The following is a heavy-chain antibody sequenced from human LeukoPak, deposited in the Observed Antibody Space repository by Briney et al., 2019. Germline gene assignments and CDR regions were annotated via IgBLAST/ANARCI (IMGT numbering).Heavy chain of an antibody. V-gene: IGHV3-23*01. CDR2: ISGSGGST. J-gene: IGHJ6*03. CDR3: ARVFEQIGSSYSYYYYMDV. CDR1: GFTFSSYA. Sequence: SGGSLRLSCAASGFTFSSYAMSWVRQAPGKGLEWVSAISGSGGSTYYADSVKGRFTISRDNAKNSLYLQMNSLRAEDTAVYYCARVFEQIGSSYSYYYYMDVWGKGTTVTVSS. D-gene: IGHD2-15*01.